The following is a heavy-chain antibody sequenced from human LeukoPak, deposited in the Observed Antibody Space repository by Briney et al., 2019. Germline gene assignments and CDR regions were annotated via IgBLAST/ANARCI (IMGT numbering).Heavy chain of an antibody. CDR1: GGTFSSYA. CDR2: IIPIFGTA. D-gene: IGHD2-15*01. Sequence: SVKVSCKASGGTFSSYAISWVRQAPGQALEWMGGIIPIFGTANYAQKFQGRVTINADESTSTAYMEPSSLRSEDTAVYYCARDFVDGYCSGGSCHNWFDPWGQETLVTVSS. V-gene: IGHV1-69*01. CDR3: ARDFVDGYCSGGSCHNWFDP. J-gene: IGHJ5*02.